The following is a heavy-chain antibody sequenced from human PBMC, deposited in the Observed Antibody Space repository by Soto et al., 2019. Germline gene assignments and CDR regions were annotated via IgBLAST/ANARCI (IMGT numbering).Heavy chain of an antibody. CDR1: GFSLSTTGVG. CDR2: IYWNDDK. CDR3: ARRKVDYSHPTGYYYVDAFDV. V-gene: IGHV2-5*01. Sequence: SGPTLVKPTQTLTLTCSLSGFSLSTTGVGVGWIRQPPGKALEWLGLIYWNDDKRYSPFLKSRLTLTKDTSKDHVVLTMTNMDPVDTATYYCARRKVDYSHPTGYYYVDAFDVWGQGTIVTVSS. J-gene: IGHJ3*01. D-gene: IGHD3-22*01.